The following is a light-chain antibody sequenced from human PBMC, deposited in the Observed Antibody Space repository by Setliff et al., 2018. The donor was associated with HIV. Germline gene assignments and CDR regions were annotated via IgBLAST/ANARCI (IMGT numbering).Light chain of an antibody. CDR2: EVT. CDR1: SSDVGGYDY. CDR3: SSYTSSYTYV. Sequence: SALTQPASVSGSPGQSITISCTGTSSDVGGYDYVSWYQQHPGKAPKLIIYEVTYRPSGVSNRFSGFKSGNTASLTISGLQAEDEADYYCSSYTSSYTYVFGTGTKVTVL. V-gene: IGLV2-14*01. J-gene: IGLJ1*01.